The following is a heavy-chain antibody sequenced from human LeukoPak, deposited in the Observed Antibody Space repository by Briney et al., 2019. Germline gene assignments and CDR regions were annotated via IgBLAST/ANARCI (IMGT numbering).Heavy chain of an antibody. CDR1: GGSISSYY. CDR2: IYYSGST. J-gene: IGHJ4*02. CDR3: ASGYGSGSPFDY. D-gene: IGHD3-10*01. Sequence: PSETLSLTCTVSGGSISSYYWSWIRQPPGKGLEWIGYIYYSGSTNYNPSPKSRVTISVDTSKNQFSLKLSSVTAADTAVYYCASGYGSGSPFDYWGQGTLVTVSS. V-gene: IGHV4-59*08.